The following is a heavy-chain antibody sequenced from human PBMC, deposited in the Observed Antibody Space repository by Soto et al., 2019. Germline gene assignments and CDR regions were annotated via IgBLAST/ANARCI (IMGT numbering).Heavy chain of an antibody. V-gene: IGHV1-58*01. CDR1: GFTFTTSA. D-gene: IGHD3-10*01. J-gene: IGHJ4*02. CDR2: IVVGNGKT. Sequence: SVKVSCKTSGFTFTTSAVQWVRQARGQRLEWIGWIVVGNGKTNYAQKFQDRVTITRDTSTSTSYLEMSGLTSADTAVYYCAADTLQKAVWGQGTLVTVSS. CDR3: AADTLQKAV.